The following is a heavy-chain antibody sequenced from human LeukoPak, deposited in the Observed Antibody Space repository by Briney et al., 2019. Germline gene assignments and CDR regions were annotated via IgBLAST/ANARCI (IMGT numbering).Heavy chain of an antibody. D-gene: IGHD3-22*01. Sequence: SETLSLTCAVYGGSFSGYYWSWICQPPGKGLEWSGEINHSGSTNYNPSIKSRVTISVDTSKNQFSLNLFSVTAADTAVYYCXXXSAHYYDSSGYYYALNYYYMDVWGKGTTVTVSS. CDR1: GGSFSGYY. J-gene: IGHJ6*03. V-gene: IGHV4-34*01. CDR3: XXXSAHYYDSSGYYYALNYYYMDV. CDR2: INHSGST.